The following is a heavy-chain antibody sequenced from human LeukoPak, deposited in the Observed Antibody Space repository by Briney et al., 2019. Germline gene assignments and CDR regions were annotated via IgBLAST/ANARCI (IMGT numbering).Heavy chain of an antibody. CDR3: AILRLGELSFVFDY. J-gene: IGHJ4*02. CDR1: GFTFSSYS. CDR2: ISSSSSYI. D-gene: IGHD3-16*02. V-gene: IGHV3-21*01. Sequence: AGGSLRLSCAASGFTFSSYSMNWVRQAPGKGLEWVSSISSSSSYIYYADSVKGRFTIPRDNAKNSLYLQMNSLRAEDTAVYYCAILRLGELSFVFDYWGQGTLVTVSS.